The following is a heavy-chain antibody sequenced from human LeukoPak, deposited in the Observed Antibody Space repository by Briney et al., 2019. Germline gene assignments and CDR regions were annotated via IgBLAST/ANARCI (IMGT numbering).Heavy chain of an antibody. CDR1: GGSISSGGYY. CDR3: ARCANSGGEEAYFDY. V-gene: IGHV4-31*03. Sequence: SETLSLTCTVSGGSISSGGYYWSWIRQHPGKGLEWIGYFYYSGSTYYNPSLKSRVTISVDTSKNQFSLKLSSVTAADTAVYYCARCANSGGEEAYFDYWGQGTLVTGSS. J-gene: IGHJ4*02. D-gene: IGHD2-21*01. CDR2: FYYSGST.